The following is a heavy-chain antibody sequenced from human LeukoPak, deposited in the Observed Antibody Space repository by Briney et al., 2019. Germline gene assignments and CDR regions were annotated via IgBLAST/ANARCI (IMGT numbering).Heavy chain of an antibody. J-gene: IGHJ5*02. D-gene: IGHD2-15*01. CDR1: GFTFSNYA. CDR2: ISLGGDNT. V-gene: IGHV3-23*01. CDR3: ATDPSTGYDWFDP. Sequence: GGSLRLSCAASGFTFSNYAMSWVRQAPGKGLEWVSTISLGGDNTHYADAVEGRFTISRDNSKNTLLLQMKSLRAEDTAVYFCATDPSTGYDWFDPWGQGTLVTVSS.